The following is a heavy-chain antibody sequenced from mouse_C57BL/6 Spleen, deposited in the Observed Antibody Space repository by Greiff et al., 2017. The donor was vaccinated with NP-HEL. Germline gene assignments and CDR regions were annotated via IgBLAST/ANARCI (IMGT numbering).Heavy chain of an antibody. Sequence: EVQLQQSGPELVKPGASVKISCKASGYTFTDYYMNWVKQSHGKSLEWIGDINPNNGGTSYNQKFKGKATLTVDKSSSTAYMELRSLTSEDSAVYYCARYTVVGAMDYWGQGTSVTVSS. D-gene: IGHD1-1*01. J-gene: IGHJ4*01. CDR3: ARYTVVGAMDY. CDR1: GYTFTDYY. V-gene: IGHV1-26*01. CDR2: INPNNGGT.